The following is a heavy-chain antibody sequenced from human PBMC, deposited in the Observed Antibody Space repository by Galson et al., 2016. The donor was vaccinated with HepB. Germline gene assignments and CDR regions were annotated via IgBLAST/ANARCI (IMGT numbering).Heavy chain of an antibody. CDR3: ARNRHCSGGSCYGA. CDR1: GFTVSNNY. Sequence: SLRLSCAASGFTVSNNYMRWVRQAPGKGLEWVSLICSGGRPYYADSVKGRFTISRDSSKNTLYLQMNSLRAEDTAVYYCARNRHCSGGSCYGAWGQGTLVTVSS. CDR2: ICSGGRP. V-gene: IGHV3-66*01. D-gene: IGHD2-15*01. J-gene: IGHJ5*02.